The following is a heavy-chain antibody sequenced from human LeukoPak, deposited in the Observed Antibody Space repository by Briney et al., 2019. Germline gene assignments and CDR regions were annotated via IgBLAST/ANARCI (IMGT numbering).Heavy chain of an antibody. D-gene: IGHD3-10*01. V-gene: IGHV3-23*01. CDR2: ISGGTT. J-gene: IGHJ4*02. CDR1: GFTISSYG. CDR3: AKSVYGSGSY. Sequence: GGSLRLSCAASGFTISSYGMSWVRQAPGKGLEWVSSISGGTTYYADSVKGRFTISRDNSKNIVSLQMNSLRAEDTAVYYCAKSVYGSGSYWGQGTLVTVSS.